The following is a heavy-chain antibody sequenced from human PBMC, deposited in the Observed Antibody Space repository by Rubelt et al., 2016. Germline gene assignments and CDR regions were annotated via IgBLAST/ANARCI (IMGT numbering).Heavy chain of an antibody. J-gene: IGHJ4*02. CDR3: ARALTRTLTTDPYHFDY. CDR2: MNPNSGNT. Sequence: QVQLVQSGAEVKKPGASVKVSCKASGYTFTTYGINWVRQATGQGLEWMGWMNPNSGNTGYAQRFQGGVTMTRNTSISTAYMELSSLRYEDTAVYYCARALTRTLTTDPYHFDYWGQGTLVTVSS. V-gene: IGHV1-8*02. D-gene: IGHD4-17*01. CDR1: GYTFTTYG.